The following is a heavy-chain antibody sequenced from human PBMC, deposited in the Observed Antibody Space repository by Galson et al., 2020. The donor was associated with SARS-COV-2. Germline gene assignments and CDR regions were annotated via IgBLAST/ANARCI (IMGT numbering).Heavy chain of an antibody. CDR1: GGTFSSYA. Sequence: ASVKVSCKASGGTFSSYAISWVRQAPGQGLEWMGGIIPIFGTANYAQKFQGRVTITTDESTSTAYMELSSLRSEDTAVYYCARDMVVVAAKGLYYYYMDVWGKGTTVTVSS. D-gene: IGHD2-15*01. J-gene: IGHJ6*03. V-gene: IGHV1-69*05. CDR2: IIPIFGTA. CDR3: ARDMVVVAAKGLYYYYMDV.